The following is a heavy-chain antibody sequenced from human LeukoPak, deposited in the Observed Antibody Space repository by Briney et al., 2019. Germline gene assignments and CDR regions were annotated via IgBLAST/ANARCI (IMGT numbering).Heavy chain of an antibody. CDR2: IHSSGSA. Sequence: SETLSLTCAVSGVSISSYFWSWIRQPAGRGLEWLGRIHSSGSATYNPSLKSRVTISVDTSKSQFSLKLNSVTAADTAVYFCARGRPTATAYNSFEPWGQGTLVTVSS. CDR1: GVSISSYF. D-gene: IGHD1-26*01. CDR3: ARGRPTATAYNSFEP. V-gene: IGHV4-59*10. J-gene: IGHJ5*02.